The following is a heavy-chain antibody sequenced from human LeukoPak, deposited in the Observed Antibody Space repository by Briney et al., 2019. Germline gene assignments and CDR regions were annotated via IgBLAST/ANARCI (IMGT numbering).Heavy chain of an antibody. CDR2: IYYGGST. J-gene: IGHJ4*02. CDR1: GGSISSYY. V-gene: IGHV4-59*01. D-gene: IGHD3-10*01. CDR3: ARSNYYGSGSYSEVDS. Sequence: SETLSLTCTVSGGSISSYYWSWIRQPPGKGLEWIGYIYYGGSTNYNPSLNSRVTISVDTSKNQFSLKLNSVTAADTAVYYCARSNYYGSGSYSEVDSWGQGTLVTVSS.